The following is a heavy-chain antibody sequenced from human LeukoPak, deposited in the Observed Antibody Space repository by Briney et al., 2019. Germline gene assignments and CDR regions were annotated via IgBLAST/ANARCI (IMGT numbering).Heavy chain of an antibody. Sequence: PSETLSITCTVSGGSISSYYWSWIRQPPGKGLEWIGYIYYSGYTNYNPSLKGRVTISVDTSKNQFSLKLSSVTAADTAVYYCARVSGYDWESFYDYWGQGTLVTVAS. CDR1: GGSISSYY. J-gene: IGHJ4*02. CDR3: ARVSGYDWESFYDY. D-gene: IGHD5-12*01. CDR2: IYYSGYT. V-gene: IGHV4-59*01.